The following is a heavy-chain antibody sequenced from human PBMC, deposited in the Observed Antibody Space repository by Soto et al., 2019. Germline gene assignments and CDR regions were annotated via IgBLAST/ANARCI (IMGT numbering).Heavy chain of an antibody. D-gene: IGHD6-13*01. V-gene: IGHV2-5*02. CDR2: LYWDDDK. Sequence: QITLKESGPTVVKPTQTLTLTCTFSGFSLSTSGVGVGWIRQPPGKALEWLALLYWDDDKRYSPSLKTRLTISKXXLXNXXVLTMTNMDPVNTATYYWAFSQGYRGSWVSGWFDPWGQGTLVTVSS. J-gene: IGHJ5*02. CDR3: AFSQGYRGSWVSGWFDP. CDR1: GFSLSTSGVG.